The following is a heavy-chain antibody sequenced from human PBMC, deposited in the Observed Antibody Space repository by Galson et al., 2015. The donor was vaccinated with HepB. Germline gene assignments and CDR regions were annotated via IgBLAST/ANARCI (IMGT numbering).Heavy chain of an antibody. J-gene: IGHJ4*02. CDR3: ARLTGVVVVAARRKLGGYFDY. D-gene: IGHD2-15*01. Sequence: TLSLTCTVSGGSISSSSYYWGWIRQLPGKGLEWIGSIYYSGSTYYNPSLKSRVTISVDTSKNQFSLKLSSVTAADTAVYYCARLTGVVVVAARRKLGGYFDYWGQGTLVTVSS. CDR2: IYYSGST. V-gene: IGHV4-39*01. CDR1: GGSISSSSYY.